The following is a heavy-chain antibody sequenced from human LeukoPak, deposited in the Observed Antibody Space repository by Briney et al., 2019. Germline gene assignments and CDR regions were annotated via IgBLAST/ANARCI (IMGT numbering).Heavy chain of an antibody. V-gene: IGHV3-7*03. Sequence: GGSLRLSCAASGFTFSNYWMSWVRQAPGKGLGWVANIKLDGSEEYYVDSVKCRFTISRDNAKNSLYLQMNGLRTEDTAVYYCSRGNDYGDPYPNDFWGQGTLVTVSS. D-gene: IGHD4-17*01. CDR1: GFTFSNYW. J-gene: IGHJ4*02. CDR2: IKLDGSEE. CDR3: SRGNDYGDPYPNDF.